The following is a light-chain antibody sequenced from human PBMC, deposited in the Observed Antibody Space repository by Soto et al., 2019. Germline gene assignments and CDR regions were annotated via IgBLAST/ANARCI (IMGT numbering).Light chain of an antibody. CDR3: SSYTTGSTLYV. V-gene: IGLV2-14*01. CDR1: SNDIGAYKY. J-gene: IGLJ1*01. CDR2: EVC. Sequence: QSALTQPASVSGSPGQSITISCTGSSNDIGAYKYVSWYQQYPGKAPKLIIFEVCNRPSGVSNRFSGSKSGNTASLTIAGLQAEDEADYHCSSYTTGSTLYVFGGGTKV.